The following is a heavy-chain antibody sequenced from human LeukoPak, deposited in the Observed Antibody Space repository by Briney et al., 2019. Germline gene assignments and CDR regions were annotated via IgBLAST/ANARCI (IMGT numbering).Heavy chain of an antibody. CDR1: GYTFTGYY. D-gene: IGHD1-1*01. CDR3: ARNVASGFDF. CDR2: INPSGGST. J-gene: IGHJ4*02. V-gene: IGHV1-46*01. Sequence: GASVKVSCKASGYTFTGYYMHWVRQAPGQGLEWMGFINPSGGSTSYAQKFQGRVTMTRDTSTSTVYMELSSLRSEDTAVYYCARNVASGFDFWGQGTLVTVSS.